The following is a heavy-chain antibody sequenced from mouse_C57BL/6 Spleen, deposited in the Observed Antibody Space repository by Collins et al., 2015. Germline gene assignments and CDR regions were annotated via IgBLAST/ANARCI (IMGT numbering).Heavy chain of an antibody. V-gene: IGHV10-1*01. CDR1: GFSFNIYA. D-gene: IGHD2-5*01. Sequence: EVQLVESGGGLVQPKGSLKLSCAASGFSFNIYAMNRVRQAPGKGLEWVARIRSKSNNYATYYADSLKDRFTISRDDSESMLYLQMNDLKTEDTAMYYCVRQNYSNPFAYWGQGTLVTVSA. CDR2: IRSKSNNYAT. CDR3: VRQNYSNPFAY. J-gene: IGHJ3*01.